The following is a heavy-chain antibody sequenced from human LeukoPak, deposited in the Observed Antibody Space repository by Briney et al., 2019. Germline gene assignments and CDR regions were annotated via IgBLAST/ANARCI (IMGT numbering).Heavy chain of an antibody. CDR1: GVSISSSSYY. J-gene: IGHJ4*02. CDR2: IYYSGST. V-gene: IGHV4-39*07. Sequence: SETLSLTCTVSGVSISSSSYYWGWIRQPPGKGLEWIGSIYYSGSTYYNPSLKSRVTISVDTSKNQFSLKLSSVTAADTAVYYCARDGSSSIDYWGQGTLVTVSS. CDR3: ARDGSSSIDY. D-gene: IGHD1-26*01.